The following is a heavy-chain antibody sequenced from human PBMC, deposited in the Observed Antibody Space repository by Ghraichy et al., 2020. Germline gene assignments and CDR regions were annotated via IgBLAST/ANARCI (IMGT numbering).Heavy chain of an antibody. J-gene: IGHJ4*02. CDR3: ATQGITSYYDNTQ. CDR1: GFTFSSYS. CDR2: ISGSSTYK. D-gene: IGHD3-22*01. Sequence: GGSLRLSCAASGFTFSSYSMIWVRQAPGKGLEWVSAISGSSTYKFYGDSVKGRFTISRDNPKNTLYLQMTSLRAEDTAIYYCATQGITSYYDNTQWGQGTLVTGSS. V-gene: IGHV3-23*01.